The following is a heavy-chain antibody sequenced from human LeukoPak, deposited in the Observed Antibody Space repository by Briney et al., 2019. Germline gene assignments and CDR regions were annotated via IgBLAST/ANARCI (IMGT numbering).Heavy chain of an antibody. D-gene: IGHD1-1*01. CDR2: IYYSGST. Sequence: PSQTLSLTCTVSGGSISSGGYYWSWIRQHPGRGLEWIGYIYYSGSTYYNPSLESRVTISVDTSKSQFSLKLSSVTAADTAVYCCARDRNDWALDYWGQGTLVTVSS. V-gene: IGHV4-31*03. CDR1: GGSISSGGYY. CDR3: ARDRNDWALDY. J-gene: IGHJ4*02.